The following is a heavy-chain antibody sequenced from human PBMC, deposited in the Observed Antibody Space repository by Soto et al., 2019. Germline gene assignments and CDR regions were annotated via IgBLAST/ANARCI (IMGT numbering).Heavy chain of an antibody. CDR1: GFAFNSYG. D-gene: IGHD3-10*01. CDR3: AKLLDARWGAFDV. CDR2: IKTYNLNT. Sequence: GPAKGSCEGCGFAFNSYGSSWVRQAPGQGLEWMGWIKTYNLNTNYAQKFQGRVTMTTVTSTSTAYMELRSLRSDDTAVYFCAKLLDARWGAFDVWGQGTMVTVS. J-gene: IGHJ3*01. V-gene: IGHV1-18*01.